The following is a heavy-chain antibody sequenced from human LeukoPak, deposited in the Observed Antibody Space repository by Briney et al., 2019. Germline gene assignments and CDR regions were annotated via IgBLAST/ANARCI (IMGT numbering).Heavy chain of an antibody. CDR1: GFTFSSYW. D-gene: IGHD3-22*01. Sequence: GGSLRLSCAASGFTFSSYWMSSVRQAPGKGLEWVANIKQDGSEKYYVDSVKGRFTISRDNAKNSLYLQMNSLRAEDTAVYYCARDQIYYDSSGGSVSDYWGQGTLVTVSS. CDR2: IKQDGSEK. CDR3: ARDQIYYDSSGGSVSDY. V-gene: IGHV3-7*01. J-gene: IGHJ4*02.